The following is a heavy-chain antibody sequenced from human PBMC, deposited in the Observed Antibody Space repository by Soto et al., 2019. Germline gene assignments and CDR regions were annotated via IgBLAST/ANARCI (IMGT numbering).Heavy chain of an antibody. CDR3: AKGASGRVQNYDMDV. Sequence: EVQLLESGGGLVQPGGSLRLPCAASGFTFSSYAMSWVRQAPGKGLEWVSAISGSGGSTYYADSVKGRFTISRDNSKNKLYLQMNSLRAEDTAVYYCAKGASGRVQNYDMDVWGKGTTVTVSS. J-gene: IGHJ6*03. CDR1: GFTFSSYA. D-gene: IGHD6-19*01. V-gene: IGHV3-23*01. CDR2: ISGSGGST.